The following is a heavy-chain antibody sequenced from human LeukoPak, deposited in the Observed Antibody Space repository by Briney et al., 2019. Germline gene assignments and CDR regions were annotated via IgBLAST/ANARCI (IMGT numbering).Heavy chain of an antibody. CDR1: GFTFSSYA. J-gene: IGHJ6*02. Sequence: GGSLRLSCTASGFTFSSYAMSWVRQAPGKGLEWVSAISGSGGSTYYADSVKGRFTISRDNSKNTLYLQMNSLRAEDTAVYYCAKGGVDTAMVTVYYYYGMDVWGQGTTVTVSS. D-gene: IGHD5-18*01. CDR3: AKGGVDTAMVTVYYYYGMDV. CDR2: ISGSGGST. V-gene: IGHV3-23*01.